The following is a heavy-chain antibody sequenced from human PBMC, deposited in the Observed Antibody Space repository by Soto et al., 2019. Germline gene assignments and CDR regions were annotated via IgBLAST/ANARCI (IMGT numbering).Heavy chain of an antibody. CDR3: AREGVLVVAAASYYYYYGMDV. CDR2: IYYSGST. V-gene: IGHV4-30-4*01. J-gene: IGHJ6*02. Sequence: TSETLSLTCTVSGGSISSDDYYWSWIRQPPGKGLEWIGYIYYSGSTYYNPSLKSRVTISVDTSKNQFSLKLSSVTAADTAVYYCAREGVLVVAAASYYYYYGMDVWGQGTTVTVSS. CDR1: GGSISSDDYY. D-gene: IGHD2-15*01.